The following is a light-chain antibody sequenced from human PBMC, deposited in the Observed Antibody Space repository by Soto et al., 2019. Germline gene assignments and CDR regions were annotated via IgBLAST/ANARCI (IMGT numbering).Light chain of an antibody. Sequence: EIVLTQSPGTLSLSPGERATLSCRASLSVSSGYLAWYQQKPGQAPRLVISGASSRAAGFPDRFSGSGSGTDFTLTIARLEPEDFAVYYRQQYDSSPLTFGGGTKV. CDR1: LSVSSGY. V-gene: IGKV3-20*01. CDR2: GAS. CDR3: QQYDSSPLT. J-gene: IGKJ4*01.